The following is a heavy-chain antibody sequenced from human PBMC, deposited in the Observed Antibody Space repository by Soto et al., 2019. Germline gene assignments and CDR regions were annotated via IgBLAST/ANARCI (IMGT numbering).Heavy chain of an antibody. CDR2: INPNSGGT. D-gene: IGHD3-9*01. CDR3: ARESGVLRYFDWLSLYGMDV. J-gene: IGHJ6*02. V-gene: IGHV1-2*04. CDR1: GYTFTGYY. Sequence: ASVKVSCKASGYTFTGYYMHWVRQAPGQGLEWMGWINPNSGGTNYAQKFQGWVTMTRDTSISTAYMELSRLRSDDTAVYYCARESGVLRYFDWLSLYGMDVWGQGTTVTVSS.